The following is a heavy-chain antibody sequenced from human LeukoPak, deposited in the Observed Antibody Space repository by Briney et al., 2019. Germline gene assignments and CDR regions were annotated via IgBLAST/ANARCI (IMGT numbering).Heavy chain of an antibody. D-gene: IGHD3-16*01. J-gene: IGHJ5*02. CDR1: GFSFSTYW. CDR2: TNADGSIT. V-gene: IGHV3-74*01. CDR3: GRDLGGRGGA. Sequence: GGSLRLSCAASGFSFSTYWMHWVRQVPGTGPVWVSRTNADGSITDYTDSVKGRFTISKDNAKDTLYLQMNSLRPEDTAVYYCGRDLGGRGGAWGQGTLVSVSS.